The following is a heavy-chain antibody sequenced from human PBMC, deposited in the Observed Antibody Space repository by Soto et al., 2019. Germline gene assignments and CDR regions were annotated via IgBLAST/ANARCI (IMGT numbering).Heavy chain of an antibody. CDR1: GGSISSYY. D-gene: IGHD4-17*01. Sequence: SETLSLTCTVSGGSISSYYWSWIRQPPGKGLEWIGYIYYSGSTNYNPSLKSRVTISVDTSKNQFSLKLSSVTAADTAVYYCARDTPRDYGDYETTSGSHYYYYMDVWGKGTTVTVSS. J-gene: IGHJ6*03. CDR3: ARDTPRDYGDYETTSGSHYYYYMDV. V-gene: IGHV4-59*01. CDR2: IYYSGST.